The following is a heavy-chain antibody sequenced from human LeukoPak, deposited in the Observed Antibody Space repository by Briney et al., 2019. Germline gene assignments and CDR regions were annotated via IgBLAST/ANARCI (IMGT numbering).Heavy chain of an antibody. V-gene: IGHV3-53*04. J-gene: IGHJ4*02. CDR3: ARTLRGGKFDY. D-gene: IGHD4-23*01. CDR1: GFNVSSNS. CDR2: IYRGGST. Sequence: PGGSLRHSCAASGFNVSSNSITWVRQAPGKGLEWVSVIYRGGSTYYADSVKGRFTISRHNSRDTMYLQMNSLRTEDTAVYYCARTLRGGKFDYWGRETLVTVSS.